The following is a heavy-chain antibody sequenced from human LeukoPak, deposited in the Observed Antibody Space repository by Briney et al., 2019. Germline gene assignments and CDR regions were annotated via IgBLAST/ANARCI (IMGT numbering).Heavy chain of an antibody. V-gene: IGHV4-30-4*08. Sequence: SETLSLTCTVSGGSISSGNYYWNWIRQHPEKSLEWIGYIFYSGSTYYNPSLKSRVTISVDTSKNQFSLKLNSVTAADTAVYYCAKWGVVTAFDYWGQGTLVTVSS. J-gene: IGHJ4*02. CDR2: IFYSGST. CDR1: GGSISSGNYY. CDR3: AKWGVVTAFDY. D-gene: IGHD2-21*02.